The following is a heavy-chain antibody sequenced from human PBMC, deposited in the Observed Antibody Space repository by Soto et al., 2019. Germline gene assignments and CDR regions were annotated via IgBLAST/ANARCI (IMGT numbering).Heavy chain of an antibody. CDR2: IYYSGST. V-gene: IGHV4-59*08. CDR1: GGSISSYY. CDR3: ARRYGSAIDY. D-gene: IGHD1-26*01. Sequence: SETLCLTCTVSGGSISSYYWSWIRQPPGKGLEWIGYIYYSGSTNYNPSLKSRVTISVDTSKNQFSLKLSSVTAADTAVYYCARRYGSAIDYWGQGTLVTVS. J-gene: IGHJ4*02.